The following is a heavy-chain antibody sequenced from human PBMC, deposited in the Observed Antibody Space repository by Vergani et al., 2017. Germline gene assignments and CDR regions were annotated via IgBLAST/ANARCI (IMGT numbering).Heavy chain of an antibody. CDR1: GFTLGDYA. J-gene: IGHJ4*02. D-gene: IGHD3-16*01. V-gene: IGHV3-49*04. CDR3: TRGRLDDSYAYFDY. Sequence: EVHLLESGGGLVQPGRSLRLSCSGSGFTLGDYAMTWVRQAPGKGLEWVAFIWSKPYGGTTEYAASVKGRFTISRDDSKSIAYLQMSSLKAEDTAVYYCTRGRLDDSYAYFDYCGQGALVIVSP. CDR2: IWSKPYGGTT.